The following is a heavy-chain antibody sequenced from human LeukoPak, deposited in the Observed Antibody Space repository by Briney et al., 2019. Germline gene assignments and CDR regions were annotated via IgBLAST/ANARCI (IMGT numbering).Heavy chain of an antibody. CDR1: GFTFSNCA. V-gene: IGHV3-23*01. D-gene: IGHD6-19*01. CDR3: ARRNSGRSLEPMDV. J-gene: IGHJ6*02. Sequence: GGSLRLSCVASGFTFSNCAMNWVRQAPGMGLEWVSTISGGGGSTYYTDSVKGRFIISRDNSKNTVYLQTNSLRAEDTAVYYCARRNSGRSLEPMDVWGQGTTVIVSS. CDR2: ISGGGGST.